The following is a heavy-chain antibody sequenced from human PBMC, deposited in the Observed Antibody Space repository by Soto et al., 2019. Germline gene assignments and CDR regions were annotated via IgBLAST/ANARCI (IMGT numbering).Heavy chain of an antibody. CDR3: ARLGSSGWYQGSYFDY. CDR2: ISHSGRN. V-gene: IGHV4-39*01. D-gene: IGHD6-19*01. J-gene: IGHJ4*02. Sequence: QLQLQESGPGLVKPPETVSVTCTVSGGSISRGPYYWGWVRLPPGKGLEWIGTISHSGRNYYNQSLKGRVTISADTSKNQFSLRLTSVTAADTAVYFCARLGSSGWYQGSYFDYWGQGTLVTVSS. CDR1: GGSISRGPYY.